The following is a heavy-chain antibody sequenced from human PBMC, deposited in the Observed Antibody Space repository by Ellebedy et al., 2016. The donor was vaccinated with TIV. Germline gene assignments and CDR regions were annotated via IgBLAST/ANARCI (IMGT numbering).Heavy chain of an antibody. V-gene: IGHV3-48*01. D-gene: IGHD3-10*01. Sequence: GESLKISXAASGFTFSNSNMNWVRQAPGKGLEWVSYISSSSTTIYYAHSVKGRFTISRDNAKNSLYLQMNSLRAEDTAVYYCARDSLLGEYYFDYWGQGTLVTVSS. CDR2: ISSSSTTI. CDR3: ARDSLLGEYYFDY. CDR1: GFTFSNSN. J-gene: IGHJ4*02.